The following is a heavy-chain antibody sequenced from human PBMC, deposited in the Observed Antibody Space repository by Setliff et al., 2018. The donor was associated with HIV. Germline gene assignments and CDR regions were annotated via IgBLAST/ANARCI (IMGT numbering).Heavy chain of an antibody. D-gene: IGHD3-22*01. CDR1: GGTFRSHE. J-gene: IGHJ4*02. Sequence: ASVKVSCKAAGGTFRSHEISWVRQAPGQGLEWMGGIVPILNTGNYAPKFQGRVTITADESTTTAYMELSSLRSEDTAVYYCARIPNHSSGFDYWGQGTPVTVSS. CDR3: ARIPNHSSGFDY. V-gene: IGHV1-69*13. CDR2: IVPILNTG.